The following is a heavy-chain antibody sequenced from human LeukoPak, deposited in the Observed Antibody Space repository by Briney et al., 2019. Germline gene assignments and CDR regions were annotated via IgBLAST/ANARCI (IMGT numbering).Heavy chain of an antibody. V-gene: IGHV1-2*06. D-gene: IGHD2-21*02. CDR1: GYTFTGYY. Sequence: AASVKVSRKASGYTFTGYYMHWVRQAPGQGLEWMGRINPNSGGTNYAQKFQGRVTMTRDTSISTAYMELSRLRSDDTAVYYCARVGVYCGGDCYSRDGFDYWGQGTLVTVSS. CDR3: ARVGVYCGGDCYSRDGFDY. J-gene: IGHJ4*02. CDR2: INPNSGGT.